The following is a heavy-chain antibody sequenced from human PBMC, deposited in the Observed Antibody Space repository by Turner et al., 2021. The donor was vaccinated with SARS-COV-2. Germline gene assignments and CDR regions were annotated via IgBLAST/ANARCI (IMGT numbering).Heavy chain of an antibody. CDR1: GGPISSSSYY. D-gene: IGHD6-13*01. CDR3: ARHWEVAAAAYLARFDP. Sequence: QLQLQESGPGLVKPSETLSLTRTVPGGPISSSSYYWGWIRQPPGKGLEWIGSIYYSGSTYYNPSLKSRVTISVDTSKNQFSLKLSSVTAADTAVYYCARHWEVAAAAYLARFDPWGQGTLVTVSS. J-gene: IGHJ5*02. V-gene: IGHV4-39*01. CDR2: IYYSGST.